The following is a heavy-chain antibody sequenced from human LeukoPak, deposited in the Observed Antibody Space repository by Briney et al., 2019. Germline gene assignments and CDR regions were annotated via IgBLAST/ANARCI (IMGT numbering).Heavy chain of an antibody. D-gene: IGHD3-3*01. CDR1: GFTFGSYA. CDR2: ISGSGGST. CDR3: AKGDGDYDFWSGYYSWVERSRYGMDV. J-gene: IGHJ6*02. Sequence: GGSLRLSCAASGFTFGSYAMSWVRQAPGKGLEWVSGISGSGGSTYSADFVKGRFTISRDNSKNTLYLQMNSLRAEDTAVYYCAKGDGDYDFWSGYYSWVERSRYGMDVWGQGTTVTVSS. V-gene: IGHV3-23*01.